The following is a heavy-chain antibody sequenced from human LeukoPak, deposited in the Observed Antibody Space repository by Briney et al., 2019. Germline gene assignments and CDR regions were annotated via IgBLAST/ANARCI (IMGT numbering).Heavy chain of an antibody. V-gene: IGHV4-39*07. CDR1: GGSISSSSYY. CDR2: INHSGST. CDR3: ARGAVVTPFDY. Sequence: SETLSLTCTVSGGSISSSSYYWGWLRQPPGKGLEWIGEINHSGSTNYNPSLKSRVTISVDTSKNQFSLKLSSVTAADTAVYYCARGAVVTPFDYWGQGTLVTVSS. D-gene: IGHD4-23*01. J-gene: IGHJ4*02.